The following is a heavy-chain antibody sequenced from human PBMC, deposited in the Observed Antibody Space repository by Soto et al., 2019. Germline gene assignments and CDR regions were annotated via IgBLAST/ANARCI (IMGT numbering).Heavy chain of an antibody. V-gene: IGHV3-30-3*01. CDR2: ISYDGSKK. CDR3: ASPVGDFDRYFDY. CDR1: GFTLSDFA. J-gene: IGHJ4*02. Sequence: QVQLVESGGGVVQPGKSLRLSCAASGFTLSDFAMHWVRQAPGKGLEWVAVISYDGSKKYFADSVKGRFTISRDNSNNTLYLQMNSLRADDTAAYYCASPVGDFDRYFDYWGQGTLVTVSS. D-gene: IGHD4-17*01.